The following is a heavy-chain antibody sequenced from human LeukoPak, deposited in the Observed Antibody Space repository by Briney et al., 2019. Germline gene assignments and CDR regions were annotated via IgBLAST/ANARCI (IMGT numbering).Heavy chain of an antibody. J-gene: IGHJ4*02. CDR3: ARRAFPTGFSI. V-gene: IGHV4-34*01. CDR2: INHSGST. CDR1: GGSFSGYY. D-gene: IGHD1-14*01. Sequence: SETLSLTCAVYGGSFSGYYWSWIRQPPGKGLEWIGEINHSGSTNYNPSLKSRVTISLDTSKNQFSLKLRSVTAADTAVYYCARRAFPTGFSIWGQGTLVTVSS.